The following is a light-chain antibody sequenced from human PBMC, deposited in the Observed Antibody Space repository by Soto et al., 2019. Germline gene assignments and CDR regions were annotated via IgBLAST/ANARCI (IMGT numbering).Light chain of an antibody. CDR3: QQDGSSPWT. CDR1: QTIRSNY. Sequence: ETVLTQSPGTLSLSPGERATLSCRASQTIRSNYLAWYRQTPGQAPRLLIYGASNRATGIADRFSGSGSGTDFTLVINRQEPEDCPLYYCQQDGSSPWTFGQGTKVEIK. CDR2: GAS. V-gene: IGKV3-20*01. J-gene: IGKJ1*01.